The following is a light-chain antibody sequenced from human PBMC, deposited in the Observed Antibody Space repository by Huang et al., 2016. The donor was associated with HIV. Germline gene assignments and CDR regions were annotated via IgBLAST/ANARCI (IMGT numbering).Light chain of an antibody. Sequence: IVMTQSPATLSVSPGERATRSCRASPSISSNLAWYQQKPGQAPRLLIYGASTRATGIPARFSGSGSGTEFTLTSSSLQSEDCAVYYCQQYNNRYTFGQGTKLEIK. CDR2: GAS. CDR3: QQYNNRYT. CDR1: PSISSN. J-gene: IGKJ2*01. V-gene: IGKV3-15*01.